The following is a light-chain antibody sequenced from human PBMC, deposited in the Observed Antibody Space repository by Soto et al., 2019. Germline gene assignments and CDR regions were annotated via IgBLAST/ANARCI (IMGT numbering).Light chain of an antibody. CDR1: QSVSSSY. Sequence: EIVLTQSPGTLSLSPGERATLSCRASQSVSSSYLAWYQQKPGQAPRLLIYGASSRATGIPDRFSGSGSGKEFTLTISRLEPEDFAVYYCQQYGSSPPYTCGQGTELEIK. CDR2: GAS. J-gene: IGKJ2*01. V-gene: IGKV3-20*01. CDR3: QQYGSSPPYT.